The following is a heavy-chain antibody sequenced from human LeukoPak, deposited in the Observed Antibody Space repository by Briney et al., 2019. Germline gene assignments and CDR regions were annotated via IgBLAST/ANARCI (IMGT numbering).Heavy chain of an antibody. CDR3: ATYKRWVAGDV. V-gene: IGHV3-7*01. D-gene: IGHD1-14*01. Sequence: GGSLRLSCAASGFTFSDSWMSWVRQAPGKGPEWVANIKQVGSEEHYVDSVKGRFTVSRDNARNSLFLQMNSLRVEDTAVYYCATYKRWVAGDVWGQGTTVSVSS. CDR1: GFTFSDSW. CDR2: IKQVGSEE. J-gene: IGHJ6*02.